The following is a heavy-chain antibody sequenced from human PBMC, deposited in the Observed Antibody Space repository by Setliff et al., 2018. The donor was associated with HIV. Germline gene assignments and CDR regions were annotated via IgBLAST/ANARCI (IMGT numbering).Heavy chain of an antibody. CDR1: AGSISSDQ. D-gene: IGHD2-15*01. V-gene: IGHV4-4*09. CDR2: IYVSGST. CDR3: ARLQSFGWFFDY. Sequence: SETLSLTCTVSAGSISSDQWSWIRQPPGKGLEWIGNIYVSGSTNYNPSLKSRGTISVDTSKKQVSLKLTSVTAADTAVYYCARLQSFGWFFDYWGQGIPVTVPS. J-gene: IGHJ4*02.